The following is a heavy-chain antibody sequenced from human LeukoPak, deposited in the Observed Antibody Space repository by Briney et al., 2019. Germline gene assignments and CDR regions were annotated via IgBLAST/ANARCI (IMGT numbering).Heavy chain of an antibody. CDR3: ARSWGGGDYGDLGAFDI. CDR2: IIPIFGTA. J-gene: IGHJ3*02. Sequence: ASVKVSCKASGGSFSSYAISWVRQAPGQGLEWMGGIIPIFGTANYAQKFQGRVTITADESTSTAYMELSSLRSEDTAVYYCARSWGGGDYGDLGAFDIWGQGTMVTVSS. D-gene: IGHD4-17*01. CDR1: GGSFSSYA. V-gene: IGHV1-69*13.